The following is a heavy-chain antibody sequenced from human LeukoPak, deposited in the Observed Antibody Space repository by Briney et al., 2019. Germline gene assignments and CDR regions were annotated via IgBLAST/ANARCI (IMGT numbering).Heavy chain of an antibody. D-gene: IGHD6-19*01. CDR1: GGSFSGCY. CDR2: INHSGST. CDR3: ARGEVAVAGTDFDY. V-gene: IGHV4-34*01. J-gene: IGHJ4*02. Sequence: PSETLSLTCAVYGGSFSGCYWSWIRQPPGKGLERIGEINHSGSTNYNPSLKSRVTISVDTSKNQFSLKLSSVTAADAAVYYCARGEVAVAGTDFDYWGQGTLVTVSS.